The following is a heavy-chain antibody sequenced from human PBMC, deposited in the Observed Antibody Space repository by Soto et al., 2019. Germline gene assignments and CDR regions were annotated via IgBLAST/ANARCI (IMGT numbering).Heavy chain of an antibody. J-gene: IGHJ4*02. Sequence: PSETLSLTCTVSGGSISSSNYYWGWIRQPPGKGLEWIGSIYYSGSTYYNPSLKSRVTISVDTSKNQFSLKLSSVTAADTAVYYCARDGNWRLDYWGQGALVTVSS. D-gene: IGHD1-1*01. CDR2: IYYSGST. CDR1: GGSISSSNYY. V-gene: IGHV4-39*02. CDR3: ARDGNWRLDY.